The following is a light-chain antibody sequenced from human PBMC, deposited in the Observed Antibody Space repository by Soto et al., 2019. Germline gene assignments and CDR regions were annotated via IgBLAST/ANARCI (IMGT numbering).Light chain of an antibody. CDR1: QSVSSY. CDR3: QQYSRSPT. Sequence: EIVLTQSPATLSLSPGERATLSCRASQSVSSYLAWYQQKPGQAPRLLIYDASNRATGIPARFSGSGSGTDFTLTISRLEPEDFAVYYCQQYSRSPTFGGGTKV. CDR2: DAS. V-gene: IGKV3-11*01. J-gene: IGKJ4*01.